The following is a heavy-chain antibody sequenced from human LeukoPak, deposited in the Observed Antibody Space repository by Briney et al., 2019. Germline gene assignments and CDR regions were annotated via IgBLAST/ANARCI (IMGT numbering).Heavy chain of an antibody. CDR2: FDPEDGET. Sequence: ASVKVSCKVSGYTLTELSMHWVRQAPGKGLEWMGGFDPEDGETIYAQKFQGRVTMTEDTSTDTAYMELSSLRSEDTAVYYCATQMVRGVIIIFWGQGTLVTVSS. V-gene: IGHV1-24*01. J-gene: IGHJ4*02. D-gene: IGHD3-10*01. CDR1: GYTLTELS. CDR3: ATQMVRGVIIIF.